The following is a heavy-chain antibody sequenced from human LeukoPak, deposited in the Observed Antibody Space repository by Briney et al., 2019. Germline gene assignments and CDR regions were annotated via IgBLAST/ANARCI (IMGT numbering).Heavy chain of an antibody. CDR2: IIPIFGTA. J-gene: IGHJ5*02. Sequence: SVKVSCKASGGTFSSYAISWVRQAPGQGLEWMGGIIPIFGTANYAQKFQGRVTITADESTRTAYMELSSLRSEDTAVYYCARVLVRGVIMEDWFDPWGQGTLVTVSS. V-gene: IGHV1-69*13. CDR3: ARVLVRGVIMEDWFDP. D-gene: IGHD3-10*01. CDR1: GGTFSSYA.